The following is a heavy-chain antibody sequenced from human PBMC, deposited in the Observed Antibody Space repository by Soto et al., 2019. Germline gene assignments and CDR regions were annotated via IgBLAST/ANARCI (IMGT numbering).Heavy chain of an antibody. V-gene: IGHV3-74*01. Sequence: GGSLRLSCAASGFTLSKFWMHWVRQAPGKGLEWVSRINSDGRSTSYVDSVKGRFTISRDNANNTLYLEMNSLRAEDTAVYFCARGGRYRENYYFGMDVWGQGTTVTVSS. CDR3: ARGGRYRENYYFGMDV. J-gene: IGHJ6*02. D-gene: IGHD1-26*01. CDR1: GFTLSKFW. CDR2: INSDGRST.